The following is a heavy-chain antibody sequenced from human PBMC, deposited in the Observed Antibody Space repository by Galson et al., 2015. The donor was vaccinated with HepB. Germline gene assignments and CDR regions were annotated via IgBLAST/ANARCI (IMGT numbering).Heavy chain of an antibody. CDR2: IKSKTDGGTT. J-gene: IGHJ3*02. Sequence: SLRLSCAASGFTFSNAWMSWVRQAPGKGLEWVGRIKSKTDGGTTDYAAPVKGRFTISRDDSKNTLYLQMNSLKTEDTAVYYCTTTYYYDSSGYDDAFDIWGQGTMVTVSS. D-gene: IGHD3-22*01. CDR3: TTTYYYDSSGYDDAFDI. CDR1: GFTFSNAW. V-gene: IGHV3-15*01.